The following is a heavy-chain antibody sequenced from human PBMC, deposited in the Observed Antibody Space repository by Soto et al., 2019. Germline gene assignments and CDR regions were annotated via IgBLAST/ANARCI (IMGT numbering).Heavy chain of an antibody. D-gene: IGHD3-10*01. V-gene: IGHV1-2*04. Sequence: QVPLVQSGAEVKKPGASVKVSCKASGYTFTGYYMHWVRQAPGQGLEWMGWINPNSGGTNYAQKFQGWVTMTRDTSISTAYMELSRLRSDDTAVYYCAASITMVRGVISLDYWGQGTLVTVSS. CDR3: AASITMVRGVISLDY. CDR2: INPNSGGT. CDR1: GYTFTGYY. J-gene: IGHJ4*02.